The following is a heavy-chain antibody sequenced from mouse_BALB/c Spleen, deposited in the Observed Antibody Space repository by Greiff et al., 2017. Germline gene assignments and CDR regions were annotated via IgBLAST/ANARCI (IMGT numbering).Heavy chain of an antibody. CDR1: GFTFSSFG. CDR3: ARTGGPYYYAMDY. D-gene: IGHD4-1*01. Sequence: EVQLVESGGGLVQPGGSRKLSCAASGFTFSSFGMHWVRQAPEKGLEWVAYISSGSSTIYYADTVKGRFTISRDNPKNTLFLQMTSLRSEDTAMYYCARTGGPYYYAMDYWGQGTSVTVSS. J-gene: IGHJ4*01. CDR2: ISSGSSTI. V-gene: IGHV5-17*02.